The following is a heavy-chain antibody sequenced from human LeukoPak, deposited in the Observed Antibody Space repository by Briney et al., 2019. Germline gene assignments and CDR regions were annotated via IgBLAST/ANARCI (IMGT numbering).Heavy chain of an antibody. CDR3: ARGARSGSYSRNYYYYYMDV. D-gene: IGHD3-10*01. J-gene: IGHJ6*03. V-gene: IGHV3-48*03. CDR2: ISSSGSTI. CDR1: GFTFSSYE. Sequence: GGSLRLSCAASGFTFSSYEMNWVRQAPGKGLEWVSFISSSGSTIYYADSVKGRFTISRDNAKNSLYLQMNSLRAEDTALYHCARGARSGSYSRNYYYYYMDVWGKGTTVTISS.